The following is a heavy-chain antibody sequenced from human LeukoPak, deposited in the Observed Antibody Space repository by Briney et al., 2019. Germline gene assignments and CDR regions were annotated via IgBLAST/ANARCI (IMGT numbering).Heavy chain of an antibody. D-gene: IGHD6-19*01. CDR1: GYSFTGYH. J-gene: IGHJ4*02. CDR2: INPNSGDA. V-gene: IGHV1-2*02. CDR3: ASGGVPARLAVAGTRDYFDY. Sequence: ASVKVSCKASGYSFTGYHVHWVRQAPGQGLEWMGWINPNSGDANYAQKFQGRVTMTRDTSISTAYMDLSRLRSDDTAVYYCASGGVPARLAVAGTRDYFDYWGQGTLVTVSS.